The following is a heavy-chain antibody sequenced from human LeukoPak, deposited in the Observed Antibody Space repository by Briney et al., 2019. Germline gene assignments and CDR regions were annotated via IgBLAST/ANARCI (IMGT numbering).Heavy chain of an antibody. CDR2: IKQDGSEK. V-gene: IGHV3-7*01. CDR1: GFTLSGYG. Sequence: GGSLRLSCAASGFTLSGYGMHWVRQAPGKGLEWVAHIKQDGSEKSYVDSVKGRFTISRDNAKKSLYLQMNSLRAEDTAVYYCARIGGSYYDSSGYYFYSFDYWGQGTLVTVSP. D-gene: IGHD3-22*01. J-gene: IGHJ4*02. CDR3: ARIGGSYYDSSGYYFYSFDY.